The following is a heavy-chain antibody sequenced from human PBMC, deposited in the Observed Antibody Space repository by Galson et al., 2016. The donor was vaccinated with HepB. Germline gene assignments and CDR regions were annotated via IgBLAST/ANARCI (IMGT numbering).Heavy chain of an antibody. CDR2: ITWNSDDI. D-gene: IGHD1-14*01. Sequence: SLRLSCAASGFTFDDYSIHWVRQAPGKGLEWVSGITWNSDDIGYADSVKGRFTISRDNTKDSLYLQMNSLRPEDTAFYYCALGPVLVQGRTTDYWGQGTLVTVSS. J-gene: IGHJ4*02. V-gene: IGHV3-9*01. CDR1: GFTFDDYS. CDR3: ALGPVLVQGRTTDY.